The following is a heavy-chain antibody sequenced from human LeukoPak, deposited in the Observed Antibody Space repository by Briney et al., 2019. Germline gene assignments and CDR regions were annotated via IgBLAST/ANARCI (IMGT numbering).Heavy chain of an antibody. Sequence: GGSLRLSCAASGFTFSSYSMNWVRQAPGKGLEWVSSIGSSSSYIYYADSVKGRFTISRDNAKNSLYLQMNSLRAEDTAVYYCARDVRYGDYLGAFDIWGQGTMVTVSS. CDR1: GFTFSSYS. CDR2: IGSSSSYI. D-gene: IGHD4-17*01. J-gene: IGHJ3*02. CDR3: ARDVRYGDYLGAFDI. V-gene: IGHV3-21*01.